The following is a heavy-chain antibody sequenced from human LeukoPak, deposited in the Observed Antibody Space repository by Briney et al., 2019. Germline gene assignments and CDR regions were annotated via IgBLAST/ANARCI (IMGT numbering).Heavy chain of an antibody. J-gene: IGHJ5*02. V-gene: IGHV3-11*01. CDR2: ISDSGDTI. Sequence: GGSLRLSCTASALMSGDCSMSWIRQAPGKGLEWLSYISDSGDTIYYAESVKGRFTISRDNAKKSVHLQMSSLRVEDTAVYYCARNLNWLDPWGQGTLVTVSS. CDR3: ARNLNWLDP. D-gene: IGHD1-14*01. CDR1: ALMSGDCS.